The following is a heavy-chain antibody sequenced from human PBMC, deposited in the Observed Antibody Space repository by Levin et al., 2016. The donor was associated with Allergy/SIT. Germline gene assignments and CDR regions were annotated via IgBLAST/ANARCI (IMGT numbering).Heavy chain of an antibody. V-gene: IGHV3-23*01. J-gene: IGHJ4*02. Sequence: GGSLRLSCTASGFAFDNYAMSWVRQAPGRGLEWVAIISGRTHSTDYADSVKGRFAISRDNSKNTLYLQMHSLGGDDTAIYYCAKDPFDWWLDAHYFDTWGRGTLVNVSS. D-gene: IGHD2-15*01. CDR2: ISGRTHST. CDR1: GFAFDNYA. CDR3: AKDPFDWWLDAHYFDT.